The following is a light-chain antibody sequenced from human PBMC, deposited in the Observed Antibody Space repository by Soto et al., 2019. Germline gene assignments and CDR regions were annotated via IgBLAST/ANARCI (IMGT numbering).Light chain of an antibody. J-gene: IGKJ1*01. CDR3: QQRSNWPLT. CDR1: QSVTSSY. CDR2: AAS. Sequence: EIVLTQSPGTLSLSPGERATLSCRASQSVTSSYLAWYQQMPGRAPRRLIYAASTRATGIPDRFSGSGSGTDFTLTISSLEPEDFAVYCFQQRSNWPLTFGQGTKMDIK. V-gene: IGKV3D-20*02.